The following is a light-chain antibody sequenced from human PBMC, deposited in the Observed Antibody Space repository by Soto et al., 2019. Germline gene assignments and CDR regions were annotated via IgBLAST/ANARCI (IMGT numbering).Light chain of an antibody. J-gene: IGLJ2*01. CDR3: TSYTGSSTLVV. CDR2: EVS. Sequence: QSVLTQPASVSGSPGQSITISCTGTSSDVGGYKYVSWYQHHPGKAPKVMIYEVSNRPSGVSNRFSGSKSGNTASLTISGLQAEDEADYYCTSYTGSSTLVVFGGGTQLTVL. CDR1: SSDVGGYKY. V-gene: IGLV2-14*01.